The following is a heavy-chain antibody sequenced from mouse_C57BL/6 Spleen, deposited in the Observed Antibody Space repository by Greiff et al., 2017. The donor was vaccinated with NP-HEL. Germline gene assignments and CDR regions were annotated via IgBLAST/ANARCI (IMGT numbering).Heavy chain of an antibody. CDR1: GFSFNTYA. Sequence: EVQVVESGGGLVQPKGSLKLSCAASGFSFNTYAMNWVRQAPGKGLEWVARIRSKSNNYATYYADSVKDRFTISRDDSESMLYLQMNNLKTEDTAMYYCVRHRSGPYAMDYWGQGTSVTVSS. J-gene: IGHJ4*01. V-gene: IGHV10-1*01. CDR3: VRHRSGPYAMDY. D-gene: IGHD3-2*02. CDR2: IRSKSNNYAT.